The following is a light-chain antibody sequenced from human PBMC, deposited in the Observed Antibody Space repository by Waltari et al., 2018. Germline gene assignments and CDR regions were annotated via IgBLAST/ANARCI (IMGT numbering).Light chain of an antibody. Sequence: DAVMTQSPLSLPVTLGQPASISCMSSQSLVSSDGNTYLSWLQQRPGQSPRRLIYTVSNRDSGVPDRFRGRGSGTDFTLKISRVEAEDVGVYYCMHATYWPWTFGQGTKVEIK. CDR2: TVS. J-gene: IGKJ1*01. CDR1: QSLVSSDGNTY. V-gene: IGKV2-30*01. CDR3: MHATYWPWT.